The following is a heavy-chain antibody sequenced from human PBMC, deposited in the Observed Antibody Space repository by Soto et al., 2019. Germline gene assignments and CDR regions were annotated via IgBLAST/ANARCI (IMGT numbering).Heavy chain of an antibody. V-gene: IGHV3-53*01. CDR2: IYSGGIT. CDR3: VRDFGSSSEGGMDV. D-gene: IGHD6-6*01. J-gene: IGHJ6*02. Sequence: GGSLRLSCAASGFTVSSNYMSWVRQAPGKGLEWVSVIYSGGITFYADSVKGRFTISRDNSKNTLYLQMNNLRGEDTAVYYCVRDFGSSSEGGMDVWGQGTTVTVS. CDR1: GFTVSSNY.